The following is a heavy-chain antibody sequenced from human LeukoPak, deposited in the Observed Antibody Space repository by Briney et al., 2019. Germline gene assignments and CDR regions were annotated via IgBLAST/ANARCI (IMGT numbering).Heavy chain of an antibody. D-gene: IGHD1-26*01. V-gene: IGHV4-31*03. Sequence: SETLSLTCTVSGGSISSGGYYWSWIRQHPGKGLEWIGYIYYSGSTYYNPSLKSRVTISVDTSKNQFSLELSSVTAADTAVYYCARGRSYSTLDYWGQGTLVSVSS. CDR3: ARGRSYSTLDY. CDR2: IYYSGST. J-gene: IGHJ4*02. CDR1: GGSISSGGYY.